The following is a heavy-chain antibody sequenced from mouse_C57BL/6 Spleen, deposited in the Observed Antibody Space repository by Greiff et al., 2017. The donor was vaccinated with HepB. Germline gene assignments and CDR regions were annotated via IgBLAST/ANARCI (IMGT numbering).Heavy chain of an antibody. CDR3: ARREGAY. CDR1: GFTFSDYG. J-gene: IGHJ3*01. Sequence: EVKLVESGGGLVKPGGSLKLSCAASGFTFSDYGMHWVRQAPEKGLEWVAYISSGSSTIYYADTVKGRFTISRDNAKNTLFLQMTSLRSEDTAMYYCARREGAYWGQGTLVTVSA. V-gene: IGHV5-17*01. CDR2: ISSGSSTI.